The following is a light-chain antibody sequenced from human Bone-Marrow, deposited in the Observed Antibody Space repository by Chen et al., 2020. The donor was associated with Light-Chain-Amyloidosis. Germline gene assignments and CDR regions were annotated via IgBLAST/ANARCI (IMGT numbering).Light chain of an antibody. CDR3: QVWDRSSDRPV. Sequence: SYVLTQPSSVSVAPGQTATIACGRNNIGSTSVHWYQQPPGQAPLLVVYDDSYRPSGIPERLSGSNSGNTATLTISRVEAGDEADYYCQVWDRSSDRPVFGGGTKLTVL. J-gene: IGLJ3*02. CDR2: DDS. V-gene: IGLV3-21*02. CDR1: NIGSTS.